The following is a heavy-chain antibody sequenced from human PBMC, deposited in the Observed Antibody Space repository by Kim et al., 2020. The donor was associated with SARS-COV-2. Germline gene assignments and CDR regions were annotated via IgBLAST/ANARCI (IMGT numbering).Heavy chain of an antibody. CDR1: GFTFSNYY. CDR2: IKKDGGEK. V-gene: IGHV3-7*01. D-gene: IGHD2-21*01. CDR3: ARTYGDSVGY. Sequence: GGSLRLSCAGSGFTFSNYYMSWVRQAPGKGLEWVANIKKDGGEKYNAASVEGRFTVSRDNAKNSLYLQMYSLRVEDTAVYYCARTYGDSVGYWGQGTLV. J-gene: IGHJ4*02.